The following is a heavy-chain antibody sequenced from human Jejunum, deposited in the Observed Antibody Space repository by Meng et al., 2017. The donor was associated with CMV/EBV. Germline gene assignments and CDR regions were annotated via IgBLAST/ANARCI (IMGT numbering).Heavy chain of an antibody. J-gene: IGHJ5*02. CDR3: ARAIDYGDPNWFDT. Sequence: GFNFTSFSITWVRQAPGKGLEWLSYISGSRTYIYHADSVKGRFTISRDNAKNSVYLQMNGLRAEDAAVYYCARAIDYGDPNWFDTWGQGTLVTVSS. CDR2: ISGSRTYI. D-gene: IGHD4-17*01. V-gene: IGHV3-21*01. CDR1: GFNFTSFS.